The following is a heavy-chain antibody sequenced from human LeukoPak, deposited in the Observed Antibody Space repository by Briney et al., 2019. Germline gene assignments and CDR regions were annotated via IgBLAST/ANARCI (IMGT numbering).Heavy chain of an antibody. CDR1: GFTFSSYS. V-gene: IGHV3-48*04. CDR2: ISSSGSTI. CDR3: ARDFGTGYYYYMDV. D-gene: IGHD3-3*01. J-gene: IGHJ6*03. Sequence: GGSLRLSCAASGFTFSSYSMNWVRQAPGKGLEWVSYISSSGSTIYYADSVKGRFTISRDNAKNSLYLQMNSLRAEDTALYYCARDFGTGYYYYMDVWGKGTTVTVSS.